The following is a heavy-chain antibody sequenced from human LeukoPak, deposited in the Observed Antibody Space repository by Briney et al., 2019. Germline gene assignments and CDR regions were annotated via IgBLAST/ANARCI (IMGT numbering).Heavy chain of an antibody. J-gene: IGHJ4*02. D-gene: IGHD6-19*01. V-gene: IGHV4-59*01. CDR3: ARVPRSLSSTGWSDY. Sequence: SETLSLTCIVSGGXISNSYWTWIRQPPGKGRESIGYIYYSGSTNYNPSLKSRVTISIDTSKNQFSLRLSSVTAADTAVYYCARVPRSLSSTGWSDYWGQGTLVTVSS. CDR2: IYYSGST. CDR1: GGXISNSY.